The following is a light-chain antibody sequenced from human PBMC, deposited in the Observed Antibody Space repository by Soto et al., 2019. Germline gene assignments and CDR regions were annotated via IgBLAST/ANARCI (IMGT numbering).Light chain of an antibody. J-gene: IGKJ5*01. CDR2: GTS. CDR3: QQYGNSPIT. V-gene: IGKV3-20*01. CDR1: ESVSSK. Sequence: EIVMTQSPATLSVSPGERATLSCRASESVSSKLVWYQKKPGQAPRLLIYGTSSRATGIPDRFSGSGSGADFTLTISRLEPEDFAVYYCQQYGNSPITFGQGTRLEIK.